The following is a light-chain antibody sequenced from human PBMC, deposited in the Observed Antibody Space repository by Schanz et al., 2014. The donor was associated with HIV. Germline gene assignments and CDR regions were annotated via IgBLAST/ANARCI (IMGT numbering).Light chain of an antibody. CDR3: HQYATTSWT. Sequence: DIQMTQSPSTLSASVGDRVTITCRASQSISNWLAWYQQKPGKAPKLLIYAASSLQSGVPPRFSGSGSGTDFTLTIINVQPDDSATYYCHQYATTSWTFGQGTKVEIK. CDR1: QSISNW. J-gene: IGKJ1*01. V-gene: IGKV1-5*01. CDR2: AAS.